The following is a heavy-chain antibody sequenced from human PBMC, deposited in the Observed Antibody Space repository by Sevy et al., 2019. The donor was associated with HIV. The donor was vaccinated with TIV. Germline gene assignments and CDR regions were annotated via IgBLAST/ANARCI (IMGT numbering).Heavy chain of an antibody. CDR1: GFTFDDYA. J-gene: IGHJ4*02. CDR3: ARDKGYYYDSSGHIDY. CDR2: ISWNSGTI. V-gene: IGHV3-9*01. D-gene: IGHD3-22*01. Sequence: GGSLRLSCAASGFTFDDYAMHWVRQAPGKGLEWVSSISWNSGTIGYADSVKGRFTMSRDNAKNSLYLQMNSLKAEDTALYYCARDKGYYYDSSGHIDYWGQGTLVTVSS.